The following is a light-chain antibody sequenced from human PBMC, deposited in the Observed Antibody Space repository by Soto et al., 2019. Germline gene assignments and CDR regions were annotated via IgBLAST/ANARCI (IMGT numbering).Light chain of an antibody. CDR2: DAS. Sequence: EIVLTQSPGTLSLSPGERATLSCRARQSVSGSYLAWYQQKPGQSPRLLIYDASSRATDIPDRFSGGGSGTDFTLTISRLEPEDFAVYYCQQYATRPWTFGQGTKVESK. J-gene: IGKJ1*01. V-gene: IGKV3-20*01. CDR3: QQYATRPWT. CDR1: QSVSGSY.